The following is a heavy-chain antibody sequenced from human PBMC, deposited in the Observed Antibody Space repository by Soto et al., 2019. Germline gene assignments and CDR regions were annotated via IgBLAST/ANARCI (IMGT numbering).Heavy chain of an antibody. CDR3: ARYRSGWYDF. Sequence: APVKVSCKTPGYPFTRNRLSWVRRAPGQGLEWMGWISPHNGNAKYAQKFQYRVTMTADTAASTVYMELRSLSSADSAVFYCARYRSGWYDFWGQGTLVTVSS. CDR2: ISPHNGNA. V-gene: IGHV1-18*01. D-gene: IGHD6-19*01. J-gene: IGHJ4*02. CDR1: GYPFTRNR.